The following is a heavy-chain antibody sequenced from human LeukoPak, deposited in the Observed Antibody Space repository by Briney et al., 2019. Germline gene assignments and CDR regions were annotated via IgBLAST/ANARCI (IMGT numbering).Heavy chain of an antibody. Sequence: GGSLRLSCAASGFTFSDYSINWVRQAPGKGLEWVSFISSSSSTIYYADSVKGRFTIARDNAQNSVYLQMNSLRAEDTAVYYCARETRRGTNFDYWGQGTKVTVSS. CDR3: ARETRRGTNFDY. V-gene: IGHV3-48*01. CDR1: GFTFSDYS. J-gene: IGHJ4*02. CDR2: ISSSSSTI.